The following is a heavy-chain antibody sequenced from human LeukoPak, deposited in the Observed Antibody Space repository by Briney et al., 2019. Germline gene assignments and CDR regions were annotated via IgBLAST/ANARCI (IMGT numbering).Heavy chain of an antibody. V-gene: IGHV3-7*03. J-gene: IGHJ6*02. CDR1: GFICSDYA. Sequence: GGSLRLSCTASGFICSDYAMSWARQAPGRGPEWVANVNRDGSETYYLDSVKGRFTISKDNAKNSLYLQMNSLRAEDTALYHCARNNGMDVWGQGTTVIVSS. CDR2: VNRDGSET. CDR3: ARNNGMDV.